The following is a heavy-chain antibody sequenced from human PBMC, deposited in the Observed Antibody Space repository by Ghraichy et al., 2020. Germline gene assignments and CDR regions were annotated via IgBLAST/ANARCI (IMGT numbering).Heavy chain of an antibody. Sequence: SETLSLTCTVSGGSISSYYWSWIRQPPGKGLEWIGYIYYSGSTNYNPSLKSRVTISVDTSKNQFSLKLSSVTAADTAVYYCARFLSNSRGMDVWGQGTTVTVSS. D-gene: IGHD4-11*01. CDR3: ARFLSNSRGMDV. V-gene: IGHV4-59*01. J-gene: IGHJ6*02. CDR1: GGSISSYY. CDR2: IYYSGST.